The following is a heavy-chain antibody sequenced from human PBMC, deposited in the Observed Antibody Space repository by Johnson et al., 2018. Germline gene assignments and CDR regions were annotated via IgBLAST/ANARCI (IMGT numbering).Heavy chain of an antibody. V-gene: IGHV3-33*01. CDR3: SRGAYYDSSGYYARSMGALDI. J-gene: IGHJ3*02. D-gene: IGHD3-22*01. CDR1: GFTFSSYV. Sequence: QVQLQESGGGVVQPGRSLRLSCAASGFTFSSYVMHWVRPAPGTGLEWVAVIWFDGSNKYYADSVKGRFTISRDISKNTLYLQMNSLRAGDTAVYYWSRGAYYDSSGYYARSMGALDIWGQGTMVTVSS. CDR2: IWFDGSNK.